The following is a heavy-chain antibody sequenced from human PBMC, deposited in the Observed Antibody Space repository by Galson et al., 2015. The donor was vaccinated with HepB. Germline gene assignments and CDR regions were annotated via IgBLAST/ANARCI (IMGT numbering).Heavy chain of an antibody. CDR1: GFTFSSYS. V-gene: IGHV3-21*01. Sequence: SLRLSCAASGFTFSSYSMNWVRQAPGKGLEWVSSISSSSSYIYYADSVKGRFTISRDNAKNSLYLQMNSLRAEDTAVYYCAKGPIQLRYYFDYWGQGTLVTVSS. J-gene: IGHJ4*02. CDR3: AKGPIQLRYYFDY. CDR2: ISSSSSYI. D-gene: IGHD5-18*01.